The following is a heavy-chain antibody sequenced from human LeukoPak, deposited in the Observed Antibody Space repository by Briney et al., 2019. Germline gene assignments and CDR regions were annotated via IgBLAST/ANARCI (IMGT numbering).Heavy chain of an antibody. Sequence: ASVKVSCKASGYTFTGYYMHWVRQAPGQGLEWMGWINPNSGGTNYAQKFQGRVTMTRDTSISTAYMELSRLRSDDTAVYYCARVNILTGYPYYYYGMDVWSQGTAVTVSS. J-gene: IGHJ6*02. CDR2: INPNSGGT. D-gene: IGHD3-9*01. V-gene: IGHV1-2*02. CDR3: ARVNILTGYPYYYYGMDV. CDR1: GYTFTGYY.